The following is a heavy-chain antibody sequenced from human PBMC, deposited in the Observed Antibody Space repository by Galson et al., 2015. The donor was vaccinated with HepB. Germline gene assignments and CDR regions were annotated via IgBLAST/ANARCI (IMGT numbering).Heavy chain of an antibody. D-gene: IGHD3-3*01. Sequence: SVKVSCKASGYTFTGYYMHWVRQAPGQGLEWMGWINPNSGGTNYAQKFQGRVTMTRDTSISTAYMELSRLRSDDTAVYYCARDRPDYDFWSGWAPWIKEYNWFDPWGQGTLVTVSS. V-gene: IGHV1-2*02. CDR2: INPNSGGT. J-gene: IGHJ5*02. CDR1: GYTFTGYY. CDR3: ARDRPDYDFWSGWAPWIKEYNWFDP.